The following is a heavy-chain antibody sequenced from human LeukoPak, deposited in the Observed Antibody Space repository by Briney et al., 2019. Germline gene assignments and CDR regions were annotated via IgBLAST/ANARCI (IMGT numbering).Heavy chain of an antibody. CDR2: INPSGGST. Sequence: ASVKVSCKASGYTSTSYYMHWVRQVPGQGLEWMGIINPSGGSTSYAQKFQGRVTMTRDTSTSTVYMELSSLRSEDTAVYYCARDWVHGEDYWGQGTLVTVSS. D-gene: IGHD7-27*01. V-gene: IGHV1-46*01. CDR3: ARDWVHGEDY. CDR1: GYTSTSYY. J-gene: IGHJ4*02.